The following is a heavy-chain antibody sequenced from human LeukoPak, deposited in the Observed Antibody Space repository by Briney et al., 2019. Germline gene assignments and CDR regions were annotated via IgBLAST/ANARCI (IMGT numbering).Heavy chain of an antibody. V-gene: IGHV3-48*02. D-gene: IGHD5-12*01. CDR3: ARGPGYGHYFDY. Sequence: PGGSLRLSCAAAGFTFDTYPMNWVRQAPGRGLEWISYISSNRDTVYYAASVKGRFTISRDNARYSLYLQMNSLRDEDTAVYYCARGPGYGHYFDYWGQGALVTASS. J-gene: IGHJ4*02. CDR2: ISSNRDTV. CDR1: GFTFDTYP.